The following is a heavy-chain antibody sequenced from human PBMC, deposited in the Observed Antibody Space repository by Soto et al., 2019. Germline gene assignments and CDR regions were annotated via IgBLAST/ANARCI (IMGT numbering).Heavy chain of an antibody. Sequence: GESLKISCAASGFTFSSYWMSWVRQAPGKGLEWVANIKQDGSEKYYVDSVKGRFTISRDNAKNSLYLQMNSLRAEDTAVYYCARDYTDCGGDCYYFDYWGQGTLVTVSS. V-gene: IGHV3-7*03. CDR1: GFTFSSYW. CDR2: IKQDGSEK. J-gene: IGHJ4*02. D-gene: IGHD2-21*02. CDR3: ARDYTDCGGDCYYFDY.